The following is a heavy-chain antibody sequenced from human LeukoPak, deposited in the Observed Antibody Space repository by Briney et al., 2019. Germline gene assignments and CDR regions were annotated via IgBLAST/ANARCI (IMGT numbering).Heavy chain of an antibody. CDR2: INPNSGGT. CDR1: GYTFTGYY. V-gene: IGHV1-2*02. Sequence: ASVKVSCKASGYTFTGYYMHWVRQAPGQGLEWMGWINPNSGGTNYAQKFQGRVTMTRDTSISTAYMELSRLRAEDTAVYYCARDGSARVPEMSAPDYWGQGTLVTVSS. CDR3: ARDGSARVPEMSAPDY. J-gene: IGHJ4*02. D-gene: IGHD3-10*01.